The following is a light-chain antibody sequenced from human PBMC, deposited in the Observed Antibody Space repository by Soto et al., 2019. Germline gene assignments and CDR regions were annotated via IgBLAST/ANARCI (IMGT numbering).Light chain of an antibody. J-gene: IGLJ2*01. CDR2: LNSDGSH. Sequence: QSVLTQSPSASASLGASVKLTCTLSSGHSNYIIAWHQQQPEKGPRYLMKLNSDGSHSKGDGIPDRFSGSSSGAERYLTISGLQSEDEADYYCQTWGTVIRVFGGGT. CDR3: QTWGTVIRV. V-gene: IGLV4-69*01. CDR1: SGHSNYI.